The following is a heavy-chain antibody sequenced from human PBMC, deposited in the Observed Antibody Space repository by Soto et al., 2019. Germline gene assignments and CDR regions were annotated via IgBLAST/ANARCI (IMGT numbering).Heavy chain of an antibody. V-gene: IGHV1-69*13. J-gene: IGHJ6*02. Sequence: GASVKVSCKASGGTFSSYAISWVRQAPGQGLEWMGGIIPIFGTANYAQKFQGRVTITADESPSPAYMELSSLRSEDTAVYYCARAIVVVNHYYYYGMDVWGQGTTVTVSS. CDR2: IIPIFGTA. CDR1: GGTFSSYA. CDR3: ARAIVVVNHYYYYGMDV. D-gene: IGHD3-22*01.